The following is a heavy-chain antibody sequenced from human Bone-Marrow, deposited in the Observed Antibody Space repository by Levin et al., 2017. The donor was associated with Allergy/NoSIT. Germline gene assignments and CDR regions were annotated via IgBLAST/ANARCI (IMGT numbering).Heavy chain of an antibody. D-gene: IGHD2-15*01. CDR2: INPNSAGI. Sequence: PRASVKVSCKASGYIFIDFYMHWVRQAPGQGLEWVGRINPNSAGINYAQKFQGRVAMTRDTSISTVYMELSRLRSDDTAVYYCARPGPSASNSPRGYYYMDVWGEGTTVTVSS. CDR1: GYIFIDFY. J-gene: IGHJ6*03. V-gene: IGHV1-2*06. CDR3: ARPGPSASNSPRGYYYMDV.